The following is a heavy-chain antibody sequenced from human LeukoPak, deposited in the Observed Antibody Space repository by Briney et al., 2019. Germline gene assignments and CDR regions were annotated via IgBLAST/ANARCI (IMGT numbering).Heavy chain of an antibody. D-gene: IGHD1-26*01. CDR1: GGSISNYY. CDR3: ARDRSYYWFDP. J-gene: IGHJ5*02. Sequence: SETLSLTCTVSGGSISNYYWSWIRQSPGKGLEWIGYIYYRGSTNYNPSLKSRVTISVDTSKNQFSLKLSSVTAADTAVYYCARDRSYYWFDPWGQGTLVTVSS. V-gene: IGHV4-59*12. CDR2: IYYRGST.